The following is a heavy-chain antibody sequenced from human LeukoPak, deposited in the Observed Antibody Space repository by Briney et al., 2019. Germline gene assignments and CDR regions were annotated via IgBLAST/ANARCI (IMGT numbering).Heavy chain of an antibody. CDR1: GLSVSSNH. CDR3: VTDLGRFDC. CDR2: FYSGGSI. D-gene: IGHD1-14*01. J-gene: IGHJ4*02. Sequence: GGSLRLSCAASGLSVSSNHMSWVRQAPGKGLEWVSVFYSGGSIFYADSVKGRFTISRDTSKNTLHLQMNSLRAEDTAVYYCVTDLGRFDCWGQGTPVTVSS. V-gene: IGHV3-66*01.